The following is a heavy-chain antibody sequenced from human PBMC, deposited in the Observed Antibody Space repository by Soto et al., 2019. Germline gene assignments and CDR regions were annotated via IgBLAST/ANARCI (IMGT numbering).Heavy chain of an antibody. D-gene: IGHD1-26*01. CDR3: ARNTSVRSFDY. V-gene: IGHV4-38-2*02. CDR1: SSPINSRYF. J-gene: IGHJ4*02. Sequence: SETLSLTCTVSSSPINSRYFWGWLRQTPGKGLEWVASIYHSGSTHYKPSLKSRATISVDTSNNQFSLRLSSVTAADTAIYYCARNTSVRSFDYWGQGTQVTVSS. CDR2: IYHSGST.